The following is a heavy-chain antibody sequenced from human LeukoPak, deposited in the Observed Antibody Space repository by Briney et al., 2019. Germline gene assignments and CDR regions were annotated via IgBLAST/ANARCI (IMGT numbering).Heavy chain of an antibody. CDR3: ARDPAAVDYFDF. CDR1: GFTFTNYW. Sequence: GGSLRLSCAASGFTFTNYWMSWVRQAPGKGLECVAKIKQDGIEQYYVDSVKGRFTISRDNAKNSLFLQMNSLRAEDTAVYYCARDPAAVDYFDFWGQGTLVTVSS. D-gene: IGHD6-13*01. V-gene: IGHV3-7*01. J-gene: IGHJ4*02. CDR2: IKQDGIEQ.